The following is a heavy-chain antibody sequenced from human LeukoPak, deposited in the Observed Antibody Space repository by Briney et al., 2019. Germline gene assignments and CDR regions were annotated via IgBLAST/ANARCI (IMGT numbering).Heavy chain of an antibody. CDR2: IYTSGST. D-gene: IGHD1-1*01. Sequence: SQTLSLSCTVSGGSISSGSYYWSWIRQPAGKGLEWIGRIYTSGSTNYNPSLKSRVTISVDTSKNQFSLKLSSVTAADTAVYYCARERLERRDNWFDPWGQGTLVTVSS. J-gene: IGHJ5*02. CDR1: GGSISSGSYY. CDR3: ARERLERRDNWFDP. V-gene: IGHV4-61*02.